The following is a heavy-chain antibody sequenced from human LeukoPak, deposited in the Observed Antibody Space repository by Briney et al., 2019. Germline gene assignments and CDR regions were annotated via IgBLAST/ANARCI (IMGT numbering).Heavy chain of an antibody. CDR3: TRAWSSSLRKTGYFQV. CDR2: MNPNSGNT. J-gene: IGHJ1*01. V-gene: IGHV1-8*02. Sequence: GASVKVSCKASSYTFTCYGISWVRQATGQGLEWTGSMNPNSGNTAYAQKFQGRVTMTRNTSITTAYMELSSLTSEDTAVYYCTRAWSSSLRKTGYFQVWGLGTRVIVSS. D-gene: IGHD6-13*01. CDR1: SYTFTCYG.